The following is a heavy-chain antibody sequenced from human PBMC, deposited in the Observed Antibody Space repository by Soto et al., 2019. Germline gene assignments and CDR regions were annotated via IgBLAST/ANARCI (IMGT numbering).Heavy chain of an antibody. CDR2: INHRGST. CDR3: ARGPASTSDDY. V-gene: IGHV4-34*01. Sequence: SETLSLTFAVYDGSFSGHYWSWIRQPPGKGLEWIGEINHRGSTKYNPSLKSRVTISVDTSKNQFFLKVDSVSAADTAVYYCARGPASTSDDYWGQGTLVTVSS. J-gene: IGHJ4*02. D-gene: IGHD2-2*01. CDR1: DGSFSGHY.